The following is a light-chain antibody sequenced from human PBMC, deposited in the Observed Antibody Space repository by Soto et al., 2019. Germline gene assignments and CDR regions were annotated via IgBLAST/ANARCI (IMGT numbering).Light chain of an antibody. CDR2: LAS. V-gene: IGKV2-28*01. CDR1: QSLLHSNGYYY. Sequence: DIVMTQSPLSLPVTPGEPASISCRSSQSLLHSNGYYYLDWFLQKPGQSPQLLIYLASNRASGVPARFSGSGSGTDFTLTISSLEPEDFAVYYCQQRSNWPPTFGQGTRLEIK. CDR3: QQRSNWPPT. J-gene: IGKJ5*01.